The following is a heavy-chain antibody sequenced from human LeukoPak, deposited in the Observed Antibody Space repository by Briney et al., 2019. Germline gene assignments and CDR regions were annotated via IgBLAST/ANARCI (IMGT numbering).Heavy chain of an antibody. D-gene: IGHD5-24*01. V-gene: IGHV1-18*04. Sequence: GDSVKVSCKASGYIFTNYGISGVRQAPGQGLEWRGWIRVHNGHTNYAQKFQVRVTMTTDTSTSTAYIELRSLRSDDTVVYYCAREPDGATDFDRWGQGTLVIVYS. J-gene: IGHJ4*02. CDR3: AREPDGATDFDR. CDR1: GYIFTNYG. CDR2: IRVHNGHT.